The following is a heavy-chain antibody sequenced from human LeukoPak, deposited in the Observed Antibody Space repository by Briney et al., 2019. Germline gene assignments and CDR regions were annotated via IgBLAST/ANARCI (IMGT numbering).Heavy chain of an antibody. V-gene: IGHV1-18*01. CDR2: VSGYTGNT. D-gene: IGHD2-2*01. J-gene: IGHJ4*02. Sequence: ASVKVSCKTSGYTFTTYGVSWVRQAPGQGLEWMGWVSGYTGNTNYAERFQGIVTMTIDTSTSTVYMELTSLRSDDTAVYYCARGEVSASLYYFDFWGQGTLVTVS. CDR1: GYTFTTYG. CDR3: ARGEVSASLYYFDF.